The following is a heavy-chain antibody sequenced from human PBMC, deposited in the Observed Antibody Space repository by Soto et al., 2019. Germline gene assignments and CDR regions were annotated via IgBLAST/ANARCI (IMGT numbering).Heavy chain of an antibody. CDR1: GFTFSSYG. J-gene: IGHJ6*03. D-gene: IGHD3-10*01. CDR3: ARDRGMVRGVYYYYYYYLDV. Sequence: QVQLVESGGGVVQPGRSLRLSCAASGFTFSSYGMHWVRQAPGKGLEWVAVIWYDGSNKYYADSVKGRFTISRDNSKNTLYLQMNSLRAEDTAVYYCARDRGMVRGVYYYYYYYLDVWGKGTTVTVPS. V-gene: IGHV3-33*01. CDR2: IWYDGSNK.